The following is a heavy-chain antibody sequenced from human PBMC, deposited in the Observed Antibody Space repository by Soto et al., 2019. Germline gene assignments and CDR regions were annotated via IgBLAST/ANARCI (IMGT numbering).Heavy chain of an antibody. V-gene: IGHV4-4*02. CDR1: SGSISTTNW. J-gene: IGHJ6*02. CDR3: ATSSGSAYGLDV. Sequence: SETLSLTCAVSSGSISTTNWYVWVRQPPGMGLEWIGEIYHTGTTTYNPSLKSRVTMSVDTSKNQFSLRLSFVTAADTAVYYCATSSGSAYGLDVWGPGATVTVSS. D-gene: IGHD3-10*01. CDR2: IYHTGTT.